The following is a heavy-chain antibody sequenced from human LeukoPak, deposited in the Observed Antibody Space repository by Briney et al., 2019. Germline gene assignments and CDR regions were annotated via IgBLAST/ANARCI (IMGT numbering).Heavy chain of an antibody. V-gene: IGHV4-61*02. Sequence: PSETLSLTCTVSGGSISSGSYYWSWIRQPAGKGLEWIGRIYTSGSTNYNPSLKSRVTISVDTSKNQFSLKLSSVTAADTAVYYCARAEGYCSSTGCYRGPYNWFDPWGQGTLVTVSS. D-gene: IGHD2-2*01. CDR3: ARAEGYCSSTGCYRGPYNWFDP. CDR1: GGSISSGSYY. J-gene: IGHJ5*02. CDR2: IYTSGST.